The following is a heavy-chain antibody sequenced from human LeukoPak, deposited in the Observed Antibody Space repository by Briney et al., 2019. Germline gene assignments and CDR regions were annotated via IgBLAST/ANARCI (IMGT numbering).Heavy chain of an antibody. V-gene: IGHV3-74*01. D-gene: IGHD3-10*01. Sequence: PGGSLRLSCAASGLTFSRYWMHWVRQAPRKGLVWVSRTNSDGSTTNYADSVKGRFTISRDNAKNTLYLQMNSLRAEDTAVYYCARIGRHGSGSYAVDYWGQGTMVTVSS. CDR1: GLTFSRYW. J-gene: IGHJ4*02. CDR2: TNSDGSTT. CDR3: ARIGRHGSGSYAVDY.